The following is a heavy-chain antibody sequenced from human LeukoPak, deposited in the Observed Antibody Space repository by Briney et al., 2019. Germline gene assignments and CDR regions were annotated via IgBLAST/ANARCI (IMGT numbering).Heavy chain of an antibody. D-gene: IGHD3-22*01. CDR2: IIPILGIA. Sequence: ASVKVSCKASGGTFSSYAISWVRQAPGQGLEWMGRIIPILGIANYAQKFQGRVTITADESTSTAYMELSSLRSEDTAVYYCAREHSYYYDSSGYLDWGQGTLVTVSS. CDR1: GGTFSSYA. CDR3: AREHSYYYDSSGYLD. V-gene: IGHV1-69*04. J-gene: IGHJ4*02.